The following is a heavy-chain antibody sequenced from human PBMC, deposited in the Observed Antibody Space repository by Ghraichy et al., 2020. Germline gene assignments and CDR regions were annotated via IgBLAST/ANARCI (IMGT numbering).Heavy chain of an antibody. Sequence: GGSLRLSCEASGFTFSSYAMSWVRQAPGKGLEWVSAISGSGGSTYYADSVKGRFTISRDNSKNTLYLQVNSLRAEDTAVYYCAKAAPPSSGWQNPGYFDLWGRGTLVTVSS. CDR2: ISGSGGST. CDR1: GFTFSSYA. V-gene: IGHV3-23*01. J-gene: IGHJ2*01. D-gene: IGHD6-19*01. CDR3: AKAAPPSSGWQNPGYFDL.